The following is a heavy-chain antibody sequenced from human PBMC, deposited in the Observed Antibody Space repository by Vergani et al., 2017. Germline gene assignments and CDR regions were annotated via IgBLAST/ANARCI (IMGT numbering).Heavy chain of an antibody. CDR2: ISAYNGNT. Sequence: QVQLVQSGAEVKKPGASVKVSCKASGYTFSTYGISWVRQAPGQGLEWMGWISAYNGNTNYPEKFQGRLTMTTDTSTRTAYMELRSLRSDDTAVYYCAKDGPILWQQPYDWGQGTLVTVSS. V-gene: IGHV1-18*01. CDR3: AKDGPILWQQPYD. CDR1: GYTFSTYG. D-gene: IGHD6-13*01. J-gene: IGHJ4*02.